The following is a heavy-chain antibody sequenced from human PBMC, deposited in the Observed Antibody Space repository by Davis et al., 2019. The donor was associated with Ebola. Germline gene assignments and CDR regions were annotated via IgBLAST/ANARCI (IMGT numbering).Heavy chain of an antibody. D-gene: IGHD3-9*01. CDR3: ARAIFYYYYGMDV. CDR1: GFSFTTYW. CDR2: IKQDGSEK. J-gene: IGHJ6*02. Sequence: PGGSLRLSCAASGFSFTTYWLSWVRQPPGKGLEWVANIKQDGSEKYYVDSVKGRFTISRDNAKNSLYLQMNSLRAEDTAVYYCARAIFYYYYGMDVWGQGTTVTVSS. V-gene: IGHV3-7*03.